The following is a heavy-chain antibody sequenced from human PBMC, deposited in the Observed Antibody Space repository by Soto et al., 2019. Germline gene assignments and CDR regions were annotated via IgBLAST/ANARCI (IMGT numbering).Heavy chain of an antibody. CDR1: GFIFSSYA. CDR3: AKWSGSGSFYNAPFAS. J-gene: IGHJ4*02. V-gene: IGHV3-30*18. Sequence: QVQLMESGGGVVQPGRSLRLSCAASGFIFSSYAMHWVRQSPGKGLEWVAVITYDGTNKYYADSVKGRFTISRDNSKKALYLQINTMRIEDTAVYHCAKWSGSGSFYNAPFASWGQGTLVSVSS. D-gene: IGHD3-10*01. CDR2: ITYDGTNK.